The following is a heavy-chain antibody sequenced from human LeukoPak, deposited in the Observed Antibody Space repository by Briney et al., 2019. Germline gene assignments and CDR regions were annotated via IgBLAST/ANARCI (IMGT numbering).Heavy chain of an antibody. CDR2: ISYDGSNK. Sequence: GRSLGLSCAASGFTFSSYGMHWVRQAPGKGLEWVAVISYDGSNKYYADSVKGRFTISRDNSKNTLYLQMNSLRAEDTAVYYCAKDRRTAMVLDYWGQGTLVTVSS. CDR1: GFTFSSYG. CDR3: AKDRRTAMVLDY. V-gene: IGHV3-30*18. D-gene: IGHD5-18*01. J-gene: IGHJ4*02.